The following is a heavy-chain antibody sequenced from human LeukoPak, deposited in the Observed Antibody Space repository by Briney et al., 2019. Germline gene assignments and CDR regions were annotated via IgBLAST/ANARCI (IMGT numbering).Heavy chain of an antibody. Sequence: EASVKVSCKASGNTFTTYYMHWVRQAPGQGLEWMGIVNPSGDNTTHAQKFQGRVTMTKDTSTSAVHMELSSLRSEDTAVYYCARGSSYINPPDYWGQGTLVTVSS. V-gene: IGHV1-46*01. CDR2: VNPSGDNT. CDR1: GNTFTTYY. J-gene: IGHJ4*02. CDR3: ARGSSYINPPDY. D-gene: IGHD4-11*01.